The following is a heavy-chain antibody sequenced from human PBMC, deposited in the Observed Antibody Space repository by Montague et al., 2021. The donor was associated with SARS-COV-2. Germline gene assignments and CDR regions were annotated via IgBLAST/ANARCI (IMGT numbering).Heavy chain of an antibody. V-gene: IGHV1-18*01. CDR3: ARAYFYDSSGFEARFDI. J-gene: IGHJ3*02. D-gene: IGHD3-22*01. Sequence: SVKVSCKASGYTFTNYGHSWLRQAPGQGLEWMGWINANNGRTNYAPKFXGRVSMATDASAGTAYMELGSLRSDDTATYYCARAYFYDSSGFEARFDIWGQGTMVTVSS. CDR1: GYTFTNYG. CDR2: INANNGRT.